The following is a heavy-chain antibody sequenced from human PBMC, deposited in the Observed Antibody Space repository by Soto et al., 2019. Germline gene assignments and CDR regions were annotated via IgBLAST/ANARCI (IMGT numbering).Heavy chain of an antibody. J-gene: IGHJ4*02. D-gene: IGHD1-26*01. CDR3: AKVYLVGATTGLDY. CDR2: IYHSGST. Sequence: ETLSLTCTVSGGSISSISYYWGWIRQPPGKGLEWIGEIYHSGSTNYNPSLKSRVTISIDKSKNQFSLKLSSVTAADTAVYYCAKVYLVGATTGLDYWGQGTLVTVSS. CDR1: GGSISSISYY. V-gene: IGHV4-39*07.